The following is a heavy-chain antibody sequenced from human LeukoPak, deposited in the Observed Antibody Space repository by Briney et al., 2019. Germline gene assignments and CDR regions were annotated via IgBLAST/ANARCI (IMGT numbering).Heavy chain of an antibody. CDR2: ISAYNGNK. CDR1: LYTFTSYG. V-gene: IGHV1-18*01. Sequence: GASVNVSCKASLYTFTSYGISWVRQAPGQGLEWMGWISAYNGNKNYAQKLQGRVTMNTHTSTSTAYMELRSLRSDDTAGYYCARGRSSGYSRPFDYWGQGALVTVSS. CDR3: ARGRSSGYSRPFDY. J-gene: IGHJ4*02. D-gene: IGHD3-22*01.